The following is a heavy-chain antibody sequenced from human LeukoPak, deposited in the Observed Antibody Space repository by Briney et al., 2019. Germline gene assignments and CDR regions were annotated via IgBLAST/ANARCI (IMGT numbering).Heavy chain of an antibody. V-gene: IGHV1-69*06. D-gene: IGHD2-2*01. CDR2: IITIFGTA. Sequence: SVKVSCKASGGTFSSYAISWVRQAPGQGLEWMGGIITIFGTANYAQKLQGRVTITADKSTSTAYMELSSLRSEDTAVYYCARVELGYCSSTSCYGYDYWGQGTLVTVSS. J-gene: IGHJ4*02. CDR3: ARVELGYCSSTSCYGYDY. CDR1: GGTFSSYA.